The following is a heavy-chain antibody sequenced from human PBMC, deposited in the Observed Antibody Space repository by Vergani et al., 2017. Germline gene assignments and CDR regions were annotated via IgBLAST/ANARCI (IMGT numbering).Heavy chain of an antibody. Sequence: QVQLQESGPGLVKPSQTLSLTCSVSGDSISSGVYYWNWIRQHPGKGLEWIGNIYSTGRTHHNPSRRRRINMSVDTSKNQFYLKLNSVTAADTAMCSCARMRGYNERDAFRFGDFDFWGPGILVTVSS. CDR2: IYSTGRT. D-gene: IGHD3-10*01. J-gene: IGHJ4*02. CDR3: ARMRGYNERDAFRFGDFDF. V-gene: IGHV4-31*03. CDR1: GDSISSGVYY.